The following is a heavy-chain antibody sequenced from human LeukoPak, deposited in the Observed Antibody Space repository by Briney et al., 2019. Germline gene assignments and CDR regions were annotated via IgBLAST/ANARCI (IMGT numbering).Heavy chain of an antibody. V-gene: IGHV4-59*08. J-gene: IGHJ4*02. CDR3: ASTRYDILTGYYSRFFDY. D-gene: IGHD3-9*01. CDR2: IYYSGST. Sequence: SETLSLTCTVSGGSISSYYWSWIGQPPGKGLEWIGYIYYSGSTNYNPSLKSRVTISVDTSKNQFSLKLSSVTAADTAVYYCASTRYDILTGYYSRFFDYWGQGTLVTVSS. CDR1: GGSISSYY.